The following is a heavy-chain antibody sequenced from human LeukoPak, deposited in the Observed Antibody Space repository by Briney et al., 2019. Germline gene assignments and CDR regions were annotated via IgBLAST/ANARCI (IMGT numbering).Heavy chain of an antibody. CDR1: GFTFGSSS. Sequence: GRSLRLSRAPSGFTFGSSSTSWVSQARGNGLEWVSSIISSSSYINYADSVKGRLTISREKAKNSLYLQMTCLRAEETAVYYCARVLKTYYYDSSGYYGNYWGQGTLVTVSS. D-gene: IGHD3-22*01. CDR2: IISSSSYI. CDR3: ARVLKTYYYDSSGYYGNY. V-gene: IGHV3-21*01. J-gene: IGHJ4*02.